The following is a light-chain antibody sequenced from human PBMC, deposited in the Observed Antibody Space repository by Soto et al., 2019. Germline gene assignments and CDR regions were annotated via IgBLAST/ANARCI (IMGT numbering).Light chain of an antibody. Sequence: EIVLTQSPATLSFSPGERATLSCRAIQSVSSNLAWYQQKPGPAPRLLIYGASNRDTGIPARFSGSGSGTDFTLTISSLEPEDFAVYYCQQRRNWPLTFGGGTKVEIK. CDR1: QSVSSN. CDR2: GAS. J-gene: IGKJ4*01. V-gene: IGKV3-11*01. CDR3: QQRRNWPLT.